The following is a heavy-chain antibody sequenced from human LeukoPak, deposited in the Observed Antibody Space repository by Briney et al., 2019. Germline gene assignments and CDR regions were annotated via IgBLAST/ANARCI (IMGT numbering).Heavy chain of an antibody. V-gene: IGHV3-23*01. CDR3: ATAGADFWSGSDY. D-gene: IGHD3-3*01. Sequence: GGSLRLSCAVSGFTFSSYAMTWVRQAPGKGLEWVSAISGSGGDTYYADSVKGRFTIPRDNSKNTLYLQMNSLRAEDTAVYYCATAGADFWSGSDYWGQGTLVTVSS. CDR2: ISGSGGDT. J-gene: IGHJ4*02. CDR1: GFTFSSYA.